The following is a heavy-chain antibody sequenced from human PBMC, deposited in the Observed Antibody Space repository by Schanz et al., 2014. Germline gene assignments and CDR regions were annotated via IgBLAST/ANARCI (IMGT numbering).Heavy chain of an antibody. V-gene: IGHV3-23*04. CDR3: AKPPPGYMISWYTYYFVS. D-gene: IGHD6-13*01. J-gene: IGHJ4*02. CDR1: GFTFINSV. CDR2: ITYNGDST. Sequence: DVQLVESGGASVQPGGSLRLSCAASGFTFINSVMDWVRQAPGTGLEWVASITYNGDSTYYTDSVKGRFTISRDNSRNTLYLQMDGLRAEDTAVYYCAKPPPGYMISWYTYYFVSWGQGTLVTVSS.